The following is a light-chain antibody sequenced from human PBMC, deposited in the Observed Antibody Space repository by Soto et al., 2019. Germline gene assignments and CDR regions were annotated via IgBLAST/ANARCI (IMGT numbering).Light chain of an antibody. Sequence: QSVLTQPPSVSGAPGQRVTISGTGSSSNIGAGYDVHWYQQLPGTAPKLLIYGNSNRPSGVPDRFSGSKSGTSASLDITGLQAEDEADYYCQSYDSSLSGWVFGGGTKLTVL. V-gene: IGLV1-40*01. CDR3: QSYDSSLSGWV. CDR2: GNS. CDR1: SSNIGAGYD. J-gene: IGLJ3*02.